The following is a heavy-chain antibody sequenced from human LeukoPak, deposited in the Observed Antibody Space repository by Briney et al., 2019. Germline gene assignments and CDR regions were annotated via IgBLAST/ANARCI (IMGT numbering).Heavy chain of an antibody. D-gene: IGHD6-13*01. CDR3: ARQGRGAAAGNDY. J-gene: IGHJ4*02. CDR2: IYYSGST. CDR1: GGSISSYY. Sequence: PSETLSLTCSVSGGSISSYYWSWIRQPPGKGLEWIGYIYYSGSTNYNPYSGSTNYSPSLKSRVTISVDASKNQFSLQLFSVTAADTAVYYCARQGRGAAAGNDYWGQGTLVTVSS. V-gene: IGHV4-59*08.